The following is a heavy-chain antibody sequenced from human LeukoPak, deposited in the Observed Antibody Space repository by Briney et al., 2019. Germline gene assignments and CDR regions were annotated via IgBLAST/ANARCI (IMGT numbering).Heavy chain of an antibody. D-gene: IGHD3-10*01. CDR2: IRSKAYSGTT. CDR1: GFTFGDYA. CDR3: TRVGYYYGSGSYYKRYFDY. J-gene: IGHJ4*02. Sequence: PGGSLRLSCTASGFTFGDYAMSWVRQAPGKGLEWVGFIRSKAYSGTTEYAASVKGRFTISRDDSKSIAYLQMNSLKTDDTAVYYCTRVGYYYGSGSYYKRYFDYWGQGTLVTVSS. V-gene: IGHV3-49*04.